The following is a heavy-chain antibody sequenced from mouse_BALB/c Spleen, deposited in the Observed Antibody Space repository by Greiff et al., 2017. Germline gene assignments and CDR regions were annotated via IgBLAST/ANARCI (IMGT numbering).Heavy chain of an antibody. D-gene: IGHD3-1*01. J-gene: IGHJ2*01. Sequence: QVQLKQSGAELMKPGASVKISCKATGYTFSSYWIEWVKQRPGHGLEWIGEILPGSGSTNYNEKFKGKATFTADTSSNTAYMQLSSLTSEDSAVYYCAPYSSGYDYYFDYWGQGTTLTVSS. CDR3: APYSSGYDYYFDY. V-gene: IGHV1-9*01. CDR1: GYTFSSYW. CDR2: ILPGSGST.